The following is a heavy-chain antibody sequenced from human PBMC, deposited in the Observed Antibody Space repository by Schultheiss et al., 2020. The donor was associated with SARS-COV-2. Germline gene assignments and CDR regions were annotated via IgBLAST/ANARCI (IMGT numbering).Heavy chain of an antibody. CDR2: IWYDGSNK. V-gene: IGHV3-33*01. J-gene: IGHJ4*02. D-gene: IGHD4-17*01. CDR1: GFTFSSYG. Sequence: GGSLRLSCAASGFTFSSYGMHWVRQAPGKGLEWVAVIWYDGSNKYYADSVKGRFTISRDNSKNTLYLQMNSLRAEDTAVYYCARDTAYGDHNFDYWGQGTLVTVSS. CDR3: ARDTAYGDHNFDY.